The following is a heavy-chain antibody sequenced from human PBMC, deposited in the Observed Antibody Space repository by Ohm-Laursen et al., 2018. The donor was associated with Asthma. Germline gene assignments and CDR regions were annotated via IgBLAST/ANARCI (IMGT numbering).Heavy chain of an antibody. CDR3: ARIGPEWELPGREYSLHH. Sequence: LRLSCTAFGYTFSRYSIHWVRQVPGKGLERVASISTASTFIYYADSVRCRFTTSRDNAKNSVYLQMNSLRAEDTALYYCARIGPEWELPGREYSLHHWGQGTQVTVSS. V-gene: IGHV3-21*01. D-gene: IGHD1-26*01. CDR2: ISTASTFI. J-gene: IGHJ1*01. CDR1: GYTFSRYS.